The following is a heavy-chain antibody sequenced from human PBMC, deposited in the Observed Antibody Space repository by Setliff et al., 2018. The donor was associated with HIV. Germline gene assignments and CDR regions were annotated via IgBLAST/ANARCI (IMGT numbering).Heavy chain of an antibody. CDR3: TTGGGQSFDY. D-gene: IGHD1-26*01. V-gene: IGHV1-18*04. J-gene: IGHJ4*02. CDR1: GYTFTSYG. Sequence: ASVKVSCKTSGYTFTSYGMNWIRQAPGQGLEWMGWTYLGATNYAQRFRDRFTVTTDTSTSTAYMELRGLSPDDTALYFCTTGGGQSFDYWGQGTLVTVSS. CDR2: TYLGAT.